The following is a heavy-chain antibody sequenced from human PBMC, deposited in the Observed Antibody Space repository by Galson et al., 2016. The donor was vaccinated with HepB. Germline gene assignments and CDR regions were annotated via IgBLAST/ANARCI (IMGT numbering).Heavy chain of an antibody. V-gene: IGHV6-1*01. CDR2: TYYRSKWYY. D-gene: IGHD6-19*01. J-gene: IGHJ3*02. Sequence: CAISGDSDSGTTIAWNWIRHSPSRGLEWLGRTYYRSKWYYDYAGSVKSRITINPDTSRNQFSLQLNSVTPEDTAVYYCARDGYTSGWHGAFEIWGQGTMVTVSS. CDR1: GDSDSGTTIA. CDR3: ARDGYTSGWHGAFEI.